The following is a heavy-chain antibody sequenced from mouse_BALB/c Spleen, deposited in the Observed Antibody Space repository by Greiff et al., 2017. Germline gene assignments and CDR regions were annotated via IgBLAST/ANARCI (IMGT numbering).Heavy chain of an antibody. CDR3: ATYGSSYGYAMDY. CDR2: IDTSDSYT. D-gene: IGHD1-1*01. CDR1: GYTFTDYW. V-gene: IGHV1-69*01. J-gene: IGHJ4*01. Sequence: QVQLQQSGAELVMPGASVKMSCKASGYTFTDYWMHWVKQRPGQGLEWIGAIDTSDSYTSYNQKFKGKATLTVDESSSTAYMQLSSLTSEDSAVYYCATYGSSYGYAMDYWGQGTSVTVSS.